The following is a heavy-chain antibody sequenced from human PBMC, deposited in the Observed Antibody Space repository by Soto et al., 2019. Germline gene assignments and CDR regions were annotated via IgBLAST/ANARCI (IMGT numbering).Heavy chain of an antibody. CDR1: RYTFTGYY. V-gene: IGHV1-2*02. D-gene: IGHD1-26*01. Sequence: ASVKVSCKASRYTFTGYYMHWVRQAPGQGLEWMGWINPNSGGTNYAQKFQGRVTMTRDTSISTAYMELSRLRSDDTAVYYCARAGWELEGNFDYWGQGTLVTVSS. CDR2: INPNSGGT. CDR3: ARAGWELEGNFDY. J-gene: IGHJ4*02.